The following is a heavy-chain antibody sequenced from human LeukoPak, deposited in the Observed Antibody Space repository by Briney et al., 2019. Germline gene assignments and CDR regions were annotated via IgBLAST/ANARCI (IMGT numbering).Heavy chain of an antibody. D-gene: IGHD3-10*01. CDR3: VRGDRIRGLEY. V-gene: IGHV3-74*01. CDR1: GLIFGNVW. J-gene: IGHJ4*02. CDR2: INSDGSTT. Sequence: GGSLRLSCAASGLIFGNVWMHWVRQAPGKGLVWVSRINSDGSTTNYADSVKGRFTISRDNAENTLYLQMNSLRAEDTAVFYCVRGDRIRGLEYWGQGTLVTVSS.